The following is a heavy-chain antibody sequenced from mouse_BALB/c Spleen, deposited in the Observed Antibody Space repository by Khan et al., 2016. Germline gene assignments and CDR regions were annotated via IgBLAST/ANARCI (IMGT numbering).Heavy chain of an antibody. CDR3: ARLHYYGYMNY. V-gene: IGHV4-1*02. J-gene: IGHJ2*01. D-gene: IGHD1-2*01. CDR1: GFDFSRYW. Sequence: EVKLLESGGGLVQPGGSLKLSCAASGFDFSRYWMSWVRQAPGKGLEWIGEINPDSSTINYTPSLKDKFIISRDNAKNTLYLQMSKVRSEDTDLSFCARLHYYGYMNYWGQGTTLTVSS. CDR2: INPDSSTI.